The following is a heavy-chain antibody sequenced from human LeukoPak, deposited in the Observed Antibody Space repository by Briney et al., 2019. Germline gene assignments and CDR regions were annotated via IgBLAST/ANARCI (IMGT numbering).Heavy chain of an antibody. D-gene: IGHD6-19*01. Sequence: GGSLRLSCTASGFTFSSYAMTWVRQAPGKGLEWVSTIGGTGGSTYYADSVKGRFTISRDNSKNTLYLQMNSLRDEDTAVYYCARYSSGWAFDYWGQGTLVTVSS. CDR1: GFTFSSYA. J-gene: IGHJ4*02. CDR2: IGGTGGST. CDR3: ARYSSGWAFDY. V-gene: IGHV3-23*01.